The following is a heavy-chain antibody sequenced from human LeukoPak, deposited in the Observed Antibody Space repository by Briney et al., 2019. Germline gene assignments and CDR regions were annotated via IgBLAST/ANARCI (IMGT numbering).Heavy chain of an antibody. V-gene: IGHV3-73*01. CDR1: GLIFSGSA. CDR3: TTGSGYYYDY. D-gene: IGHD3-22*01. Sequence: GGSLRLSCAASGLIFSGSAMHWVRQASGKGLEWVGRIRSKANSYATAYAASVKGRFTISRDDSKNTAYLQMNSLKTEDTAVYYCTTGSGYYYDYWGQGTLVTVSS. CDR2: IRSKANSYAT. J-gene: IGHJ4*02.